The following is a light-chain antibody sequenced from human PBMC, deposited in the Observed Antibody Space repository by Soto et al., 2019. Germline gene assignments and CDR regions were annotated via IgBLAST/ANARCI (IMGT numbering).Light chain of an antibody. J-gene: IGLJ7*01. Sequence: QSALTQPASVSGSPGQSITISCTGTSSDVGGYNYVSWYQQHPGKAPKLMIYEVSSRPSGVSNRFSASKSGNTASLTVSGLQAEDEADYYCSSYTGSDSWVFGGGTQLTVL. CDR3: SSYTGSDSWV. CDR1: SSDVGGYNY. CDR2: EVS. V-gene: IGLV2-14*01.